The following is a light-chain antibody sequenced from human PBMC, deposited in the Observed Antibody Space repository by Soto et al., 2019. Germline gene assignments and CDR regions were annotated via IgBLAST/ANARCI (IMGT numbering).Light chain of an antibody. J-gene: IGKJ4*01. Sequence: EIVLTQSPATLSQSPGERATLSCRASLDVGSDLAWYQQKPGQPPRLLIYGAFTRATGVPTRFSGAGSGTDFTLTISSLQSDDFAIYYCQQYRKWPPLTFGGGTKVEI. CDR1: LDVGSD. V-gene: IGKV3-15*01. CDR3: QQYRKWPPLT. CDR2: GAF.